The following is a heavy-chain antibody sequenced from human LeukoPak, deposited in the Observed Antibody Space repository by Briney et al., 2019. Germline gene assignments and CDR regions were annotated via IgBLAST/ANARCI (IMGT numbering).Heavy chain of an antibody. CDR2: IWYDGSNK. Sequence: PGGSLRLSCAASGFTFSTYGMHWVRQAPRQGLEWVAVIWYDGSNKDYADAVKGRFTISRDNSKNTLYLQMNGLRAEDTALYYCARDGWGSGNFDYWGQGTLVTVSS. J-gene: IGHJ4*02. D-gene: IGHD3-10*01. CDR3: ARDGWGSGNFDY. V-gene: IGHV3-33*01. CDR1: GFTFSTYG.